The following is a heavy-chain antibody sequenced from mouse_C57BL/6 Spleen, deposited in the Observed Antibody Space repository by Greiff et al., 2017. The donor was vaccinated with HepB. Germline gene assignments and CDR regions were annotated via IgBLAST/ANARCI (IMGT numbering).Heavy chain of an antibody. V-gene: IGHV1-50*01. CDR2: IDPSDSYT. J-gene: IGHJ4*01. CDR1: GYTFTSYW. D-gene: IGHD1-1*01. CDR3: ARSLPFITTVVDDYYAMDY. Sequence: QVQLQQPGAELVKPGASVKLSCKASGYTFTSYWMQWVKQRPGQGLEWIGEIDPSDSYTNYNQKFKGKATLTVDTSSSTAYMQRSSLTSEDSAVYYCARSLPFITTVVDDYYAMDYWGQGTSVTVSS.